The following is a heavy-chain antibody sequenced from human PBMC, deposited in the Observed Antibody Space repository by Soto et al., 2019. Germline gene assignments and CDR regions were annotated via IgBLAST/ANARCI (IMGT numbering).Heavy chain of an antibody. J-gene: IGHJ4*02. Sequence: QVQLQESGPGLVKPSGTLSLTCAVSGGSISSSNWWSWVRQPPGKGLEWIGEIYHSGNTNYNPSLKGRATMARDKPRNRFSRKLSSVTAADTAVYYCARRWGEGRVDYWGQGTLVTVSS. D-gene: IGHD3-10*01. CDR3: ARRWGEGRVDY. CDR2: IYHSGNT. CDR1: GGSISSSNW. V-gene: IGHV4-4*02.